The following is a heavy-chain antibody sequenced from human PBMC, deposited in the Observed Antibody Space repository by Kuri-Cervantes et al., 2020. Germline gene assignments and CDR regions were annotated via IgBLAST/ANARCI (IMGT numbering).Heavy chain of an antibody. CDR1: GCSISSSSYY. D-gene: IGHD3-3*01. CDR2: IYYSGST. CDR3: ARLIPNYDFWSGYYWGAYYFDY. Sequence: SETLSLTCTVSGCSISSSSYYWGWIRQPPGKGLEWIGSIYYSGSTYYNPSLKSRVTISVDTSKNQFSLKLSSVTAADTAVYYCARLIPNYDFWSGYYWGAYYFDYWGQGTLVTVSS. V-gene: IGHV4-39*01. J-gene: IGHJ4*02.